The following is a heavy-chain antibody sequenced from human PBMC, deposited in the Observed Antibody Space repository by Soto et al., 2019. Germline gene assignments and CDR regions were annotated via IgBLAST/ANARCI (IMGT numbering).Heavy chain of an antibody. Sequence: SETLSLTCAVYGGSFSGYYWSWIRQPPGKGLEWIGEINHSGSTNYNPSLKSRVTISVDTSRNQFSLKLSSVTAADTAVYYCARAREGTAVDDAFDIWGQGTMVTVSS. CDR1: GGSFSGYY. CDR2: INHSGST. CDR3: ARAREGTAVDDAFDI. J-gene: IGHJ3*02. D-gene: IGHD6-13*01. V-gene: IGHV4-34*01.